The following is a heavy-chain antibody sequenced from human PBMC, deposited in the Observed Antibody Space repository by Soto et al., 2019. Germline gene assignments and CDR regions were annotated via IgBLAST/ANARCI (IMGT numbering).Heavy chain of an antibody. CDR3: AKDRRIAVSHFDF. V-gene: IGHV3-23*01. J-gene: IGHJ4*02. D-gene: IGHD6-19*01. Sequence: PAWSLRLSCAASGFTFTKFAMSWVRQAPGKGLEWVASISGPGGSTNYAESVKGRFTISRDNSNDTVSLQMNSLRVEDTALYFCAKDRRIAVSHFDFWGQGTLVTVSS. CDR1: GFTFTKFA. CDR2: ISGPGGST.